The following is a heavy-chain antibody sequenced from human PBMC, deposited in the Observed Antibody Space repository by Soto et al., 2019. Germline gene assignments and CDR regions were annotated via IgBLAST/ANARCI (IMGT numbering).Heavy chain of an antibody. D-gene: IGHD3-3*01. CDR2: ISAYNGNT. Sequence: ASVKLSCKASGYTFTSYGISWVRQAPGQGLEWMGWISAYNGNTTYAQKLQGRVTMTTETSTSTAYMELRSLRSDDTAVYYCARAHYDFWSGYSEEYWGQGTLVTVSS. CDR1: GYTFTSYG. V-gene: IGHV1-18*04. CDR3: ARAHYDFWSGYSEEY. J-gene: IGHJ4*02.